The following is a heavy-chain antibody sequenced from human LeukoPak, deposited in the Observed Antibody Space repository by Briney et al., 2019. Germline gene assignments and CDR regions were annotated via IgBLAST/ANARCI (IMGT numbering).Heavy chain of an antibody. V-gene: IGHV1-2*04. J-gene: IGHJ4*02. D-gene: IGHD3-9*01. Sequence: ASVTVSCKASGYTFTGYYMHWVRQAPGQGLEWIGWINPNSGGTNFAQKFQGWVTMTRDTSISTAYMELSRLRSDDTAVYYCARDGRAYYDILTGYYHFDYWGQGTLVTVSS. CDR3: ARDGRAYYDILTGYYHFDY. CDR2: INPNSGGT. CDR1: GYTFTGYY.